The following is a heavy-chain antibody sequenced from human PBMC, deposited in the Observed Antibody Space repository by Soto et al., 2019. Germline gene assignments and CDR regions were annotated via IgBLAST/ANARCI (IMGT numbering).Heavy chain of an antibody. Sequence: GGSLRLSCAASGFTFSSYSMNWVRQAPGKGLEWVSSISSSSSYIYYADSVKGRFTISRDNAKNSLYLQMNSLRAEDTAVYYCARDLIPTVTTEVGYYYYYMDVWAKGPRSPSP. V-gene: IGHV3-21*01. CDR2: ISSSSSYI. CDR1: GFTFSSYS. D-gene: IGHD4-4*01. J-gene: IGHJ6*03. CDR3: ARDLIPTVTTEVGYYYYYMDV.